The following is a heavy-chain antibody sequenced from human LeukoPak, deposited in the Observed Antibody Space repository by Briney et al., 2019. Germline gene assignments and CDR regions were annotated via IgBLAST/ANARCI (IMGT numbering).Heavy chain of an antibody. CDR2: INPNNGGT. J-gene: IGHJ4*02. CDR3: ARDPYSNYFDY. Sequence: ASVKVSCKASGGSIRLYAISWVRQAPGQGLEWMGWINPNNGGTNYAQKFQGRVTMTRDTSISTAYMELNRLRSDDTAVYYCARDPYSNYFDYWGQGTLVTVSS. D-gene: IGHD5-18*01. CDR1: GGSIRLYA. V-gene: IGHV1-2*02.